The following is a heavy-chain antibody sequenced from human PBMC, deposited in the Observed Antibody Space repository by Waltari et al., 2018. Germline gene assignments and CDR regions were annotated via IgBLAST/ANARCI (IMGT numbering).Heavy chain of an antibody. V-gene: IGHV4-4*02. CDR3: ARDRGRGLYLDT. Sequence: QLQESGPGLVTPSGTLSLICAVSGDSMSSTYWWSWVRQTPGKGLEWIGQVHGSGRTNYNPSFAGRVTMSLDTSAYHFALKLTSATAADTALYFCARDRGRGLYLDTWGQGTLVTVSP. CDR1: GDSMSSTYW. CDR2: VHGSGRT. J-gene: IGHJ4*02. D-gene: IGHD2-15*01.